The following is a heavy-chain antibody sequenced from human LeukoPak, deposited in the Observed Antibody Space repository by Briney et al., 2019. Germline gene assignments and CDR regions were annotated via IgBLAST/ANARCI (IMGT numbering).Heavy chain of an antibody. CDR1: GGSFSGYY. CDR2: INHSGST. Sequence: SETLSLTCAVYGGSFSGYYWSWIRQPPGKGLEWIGEINHSGSTNYNPSLKSRVTISVDTSKNQFSLKLSSVTAADTAVYYCARESIAAKARLLFDYWGQGTLVTVSS. J-gene: IGHJ4*02. D-gene: IGHD6-6*01. V-gene: IGHV4-34*01. CDR3: ARESIAAKARLLFDY.